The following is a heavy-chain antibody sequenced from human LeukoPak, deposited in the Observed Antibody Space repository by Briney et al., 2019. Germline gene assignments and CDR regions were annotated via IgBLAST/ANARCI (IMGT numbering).Heavy chain of an antibody. J-gene: IGHJ4*02. D-gene: IGHD2-2*01. CDR3: ARDSGDIVVVPAAMGY. V-gene: IGHV1-18*01. Sequence: ASVKVSCKASGYTFTSYGISWVRQAPGQGLEWMGWISAYNGNTNHAQKLQGRVTMTTDTSTSTAYMELRSLRSDDTAVYYCARDSGDIVVVPAAMGYWGQGTLVTVSS. CDR2: ISAYNGNT. CDR1: GYTFTSYG.